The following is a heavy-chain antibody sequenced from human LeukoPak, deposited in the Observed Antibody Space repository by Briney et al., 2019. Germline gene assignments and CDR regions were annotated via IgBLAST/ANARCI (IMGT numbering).Heavy chain of an antibody. D-gene: IGHD3-22*01. CDR1: GFTFDDYA. CDR3: AKGYYDSSGYQYYYYYYGMDV. CDR2: ISWNSGSI. V-gene: IGHV3-9*01. Sequence: PGRSLRLSCAASGFTFDDYAMHWVRQAPGKGLEWVSGISWNSGSIGYADSVKGRFTISRDNAKNSLYLQMNSLRAEDTALYYCAKGYYDSSGYQYYYYYYGMDVWGQGTTVTVSS. J-gene: IGHJ6*02.